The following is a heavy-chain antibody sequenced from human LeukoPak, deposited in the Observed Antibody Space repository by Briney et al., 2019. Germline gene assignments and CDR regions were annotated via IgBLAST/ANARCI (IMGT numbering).Heavy chain of an antibody. J-gene: IGHJ4*02. Sequence: SETLSLTCTVSGYSISSGYYWGWIRQPPGKGLEWIGSIYHSGSTNYNPSLKSRVTISVDTSKNQFSLKLSSVTAADTAVYYCARLAPLLWFGETKYYFDYWGQGTLVTVSS. CDR1: GYSISSGYY. V-gene: IGHV4-38-2*02. CDR3: ARLAPLLWFGETKYYFDY. CDR2: IYHSGST. D-gene: IGHD3-10*01.